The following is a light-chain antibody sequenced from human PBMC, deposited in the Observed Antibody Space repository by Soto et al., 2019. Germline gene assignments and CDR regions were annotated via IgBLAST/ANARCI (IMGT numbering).Light chain of an antibody. CDR3: HQYGDSPFT. CDR2: GAS. CDR1: QSVSSNS. V-gene: IGKV3-20*01. J-gene: IGKJ3*01. Sequence: EIVLTQSPGTLSLSPGQRATLSCRAGQSVSSNSLAWYQQKPGQAPRLLIYGASNRAIGISDRFSGSRSGTDFTLTISRLEPEDFAVYYCHQYGDSPFTFGPGTKVEI.